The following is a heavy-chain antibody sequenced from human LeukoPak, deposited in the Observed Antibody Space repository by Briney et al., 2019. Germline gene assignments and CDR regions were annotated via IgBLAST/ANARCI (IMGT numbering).Heavy chain of an antibody. D-gene: IGHD1-26*01. CDR1: GFTFSSYA. V-gene: IGHV3-30-3*01. J-gene: IGHJ4*02. Sequence: GGSLRLSCAASGFTFSSYAMHWVRQAPSKGLEWVAVISYDGSNKYYPDSVKGRFTISRDNSKNTLYLQMNSLRAEDTAVYYCARFSGSYDYWGQGTLVTVSS. CDR2: ISYDGSNK. CDR3: ARFSGSYDY.